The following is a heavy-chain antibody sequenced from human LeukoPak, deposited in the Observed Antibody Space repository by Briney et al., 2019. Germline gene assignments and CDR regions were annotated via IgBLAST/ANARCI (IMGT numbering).Heavy chain of an antibody. V-gene: IGHV4-39*01. D-gene: IGHD3-3*01. CDR2: TFYTGSA. Sequence: PSETLSPTCTVSGGSFSTTSHYWGWIRQPPGKGLEWLGSTFYTGSAYYNPSLQRRVTISVDSSKNQFSLRLSSVTAADTAVYYCARRKDYWSGFIDSWGQGTLVTVSS. CDR1: GGSFSTTSHY. J-gene: IGHJ5*01. CDR3: ARRKDYWSGFIDS.